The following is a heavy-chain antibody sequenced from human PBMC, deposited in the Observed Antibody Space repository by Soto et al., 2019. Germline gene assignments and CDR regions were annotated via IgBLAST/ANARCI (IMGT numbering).Heavy chain of an antibody. CDR3: ARHYGSRHFDY. CDR2: INQDGGEK. D-gene: IGHD3-10*01. Sequence: EVQLVESGGGLVQPGGSLRLSCAASGFTFSNYWMTWVRQAPGKGLEWVANINQDGGEKYYVDSVKGRFTISRDNAKNSLYLQKNSPRGDDTAVYYCARHYGSRHFDYWGQGTLVTVSS. J-gene: IGHJ4*02. CDR1: GFTFSNYW. V-gene: IGHV3-7*01.